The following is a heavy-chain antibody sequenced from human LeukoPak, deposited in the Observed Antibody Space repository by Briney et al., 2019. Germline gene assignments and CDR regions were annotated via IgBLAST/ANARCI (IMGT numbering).Heavy chain of an antibody. V-gene: IGHV3-30*04. CDR1: GFTFSSYA. Sequence: GRSLRLSCSASGFTFSSYAMHWVRQAPGKGLEWVAVISYDGSNKYYADSVKGRFTISRDNSKNTLYLQMNSLRAEDTAVYYCAKDSYYDSSGYPNDYWGQGTLVTVSS. CDR3: AKDSYYDSSGYPNDY. D-gene: IGHD3-22*01. CDR2: ISYDGSNK. J-gene: IGHJ4*02.